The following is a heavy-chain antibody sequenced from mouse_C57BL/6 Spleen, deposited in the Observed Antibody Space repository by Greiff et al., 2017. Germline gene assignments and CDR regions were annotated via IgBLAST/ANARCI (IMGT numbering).Heavy chain of an antibody. V-gene: IGHV1-42*01. J-gene: IGHJ1*03. CDR1: GYSFTGYY. Sequence: EVQLQQSGPELVKPGASVKISCKASGYSFTGYYMNWVKQSPEKSLEWIGEINPSTGGTTYNQKFKAKATLTVDKSSSTAYMQLKSLTSECSAVYYCARDLNYYGSSYGYFDVWGTGTTVTVSS. CDR3: ARDLNYYGSSYGYFDV. CDR2: INPSTGGT. D-gene: IGHD1-1*01.